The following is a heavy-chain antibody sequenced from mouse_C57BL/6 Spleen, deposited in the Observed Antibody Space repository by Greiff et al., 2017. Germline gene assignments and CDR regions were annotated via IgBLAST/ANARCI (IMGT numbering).Heavy chain of an antibody. J-gene: IGHJ4*01. CDR3: ARGLTTVVYYAMDY. CDR2: INPNNGGT. D-gene: IGHD1-1*01. V-gene: IGHV1-26*01. CDR1: GYTFTDYY. Sequence: EVQLQQSGPELVKPGASVKISCKASGYTFTDYYMNWVKQSHGKSLEWIGDINPNNGGTSYNQKFKGKATLTVDKSSSTAYMELRSLTSEDSAVYYCARGLTTVVYYAMDYWGQGTSVTVSS.